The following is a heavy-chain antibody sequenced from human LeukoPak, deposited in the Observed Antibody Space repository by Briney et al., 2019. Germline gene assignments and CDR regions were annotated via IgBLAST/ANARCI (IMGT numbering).Heavy chain of an antibody. D-gene: IGHD6-6*01. J-gene: IGHJ4*02. V-gene: IGHV4-59*08. CDR3: ARQPYSSSPVDY. Sequence: SETLSLTCTVSGGSISSYYWSWIRQPPGKGLEWIGYIYYSGSTNYNPSLKSRVTLSVDTSKNQFSLKLSSVTAADTAVYYCARQPYSSSPVDYWGQGTLVTVSS. CDR1: GGSISSYY. CDR2: IYYSGST.